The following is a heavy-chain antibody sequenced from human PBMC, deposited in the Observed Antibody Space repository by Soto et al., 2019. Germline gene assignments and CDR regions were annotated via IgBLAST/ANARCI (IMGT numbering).Heavy chain of an antibody. D-gene: IGHD6-25*01. CDR2: ISTAVGAT. J-gene: IGHJ4*02. CDR1: GFTFSNHA. Sequence: XGSLRLSCSVSGFTFSNHAMSWVRQAPGKGLEWVSAISTAVGATYYADSVKGRFTISRDDSKNTLYLQMDSLRAEGTAVYYCAKDRTAAARNFDSWGQGTLVTVSS. CDR3: AKDRTAAARNFDS. V-gene: IGHV3-23*01.